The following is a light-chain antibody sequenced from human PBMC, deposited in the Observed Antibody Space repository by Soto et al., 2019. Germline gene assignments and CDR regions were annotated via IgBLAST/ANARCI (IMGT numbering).Light chain of an antibody. J-gene: IGKJ4*01. V-gene: IGKV3-15*01. Sequence: EIVMTQSPASLSVSPGGRATLSCKASQSVTNNLAWYQQKPGQAPRLLIYGASARATGIPARFSGSGSETEFTLTISSLQSEDSALYYCQQYTVWPFTFGGGTRVEIK. CDR2: GAS. CDR1: QSVTNN. CDR3: QQYTVWPFT.